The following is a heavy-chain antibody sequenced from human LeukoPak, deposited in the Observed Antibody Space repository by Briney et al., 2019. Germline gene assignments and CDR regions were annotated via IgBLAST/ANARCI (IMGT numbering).Heavy chain of an antibody. CDR2: IYTSGST. V-gene: IGHV4-61*02. Sequence: SETLSLTCTVSGGSISSGSYYWSWLRQPAGTGLEWIGRIYTSGSTNYNPSLKSRVTISVDTSKNQFSLKLSSVTAADTAVYYCARDPSSFPFDYWGQGTLVTVSS. J-gene: IGHJ4*02. D-gene: IGHD2-15*01. CDR3: ARDPSSFPFDY. CDR1: GGSISSGSYY.